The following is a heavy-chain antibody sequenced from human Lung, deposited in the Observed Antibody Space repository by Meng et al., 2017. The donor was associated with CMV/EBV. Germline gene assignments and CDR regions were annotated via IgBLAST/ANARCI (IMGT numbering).Heavy chain of an antibody. D-gene: IGHD3-10*01. CDR1: GYTFTSYY. Sequence: SXKVSCKASGYTFTSYYLHWIRQAPGQGLEWMGIVNPAGGDATYARTFEGRVTMTRDRSTDTVYLELNRLTPEDTAVYYCARGESINYLGQGTLVTVSS. J-gene: IGHJ4*02. CDR3: ARGESINY. CDR2: VNPAGGDA. V-gene: IGHV1-46*01.